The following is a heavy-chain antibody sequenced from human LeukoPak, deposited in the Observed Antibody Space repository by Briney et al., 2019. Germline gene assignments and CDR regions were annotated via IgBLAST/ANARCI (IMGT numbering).Heavy chain of an antibody. J-gene: IGHJ4*02. CDR1: GFTFSSHA. V-gene: IGHV3-23*01. D-gene: IGHD4-17*01. Sequence: PGGSLRLSCAASGFTFSSHAMSWVRQAPGKGLEWVSAISDSGDSTYYADSVKGRFTISRDNSKNTLYLQMSSLRAEDTAVYYCARDYADYVGYFFFDYWGQGTLVTVSS. CDR2: ISDSGDST. CDR3: ARDYADYVGYFFFDY.